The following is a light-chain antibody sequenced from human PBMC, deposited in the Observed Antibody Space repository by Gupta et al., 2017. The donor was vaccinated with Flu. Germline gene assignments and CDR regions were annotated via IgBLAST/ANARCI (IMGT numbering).Light chain of an antibody. CDR1: QSVSSSY. Sequence: ERATLSCRASQSVSSSYVAWDQQKPGQAPRLLSYGASSRATGIPDRFSGSGSGTDFTLTISRLEPEDFAVYYCQHYGSSAKAFGQGTKLEIK. CDR2: GAS. CDR3: QHYGSSAKA. J-gene: IGKJ2*01. V-gene: IGKV3-20*01.